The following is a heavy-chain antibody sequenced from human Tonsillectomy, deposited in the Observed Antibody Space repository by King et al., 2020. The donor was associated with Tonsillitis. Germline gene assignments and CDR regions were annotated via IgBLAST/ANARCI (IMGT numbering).Heavy chain of an antibody. CDR2: IYPGDSDT. V-gene: IGHV5-51*01. D-gene: IGHD4-23*01. CDR3: ARHRASGGKSEGGYDY. CDR1: GYTFTSYW. Sequence: VQLVESGAEVKKPGESLKISCQGSGYTFTSYWIGWVRQMPGKRLEWMGIIYPGDSDTRYSPSFQGQVTNSADESISTAYLQWSSLKASDTAMYYCARHRASGGKSEGGYDYWGQGTLVTVSS. J-gene: IGHJ4*02.